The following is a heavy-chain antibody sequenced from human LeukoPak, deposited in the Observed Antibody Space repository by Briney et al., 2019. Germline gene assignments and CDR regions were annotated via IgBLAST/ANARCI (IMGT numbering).Heavy chain of an antibody. J-gene: IGHJ5*02. CDR3: ARRFLTTVTPGGFDP. V-gene: IGHV5-51*01. D-gene: IGHD4-17*01. CDR1: GYSFTSYW. CDR2: IYPGDSDT. Sequence: ESLKISCKGSGYSFTSYWIGWVRQLPGKGLQWMGIIYPGDSDTRYSPSFQGQVTISADKSISTAYLQWSSLKASDTAMYYCARRFLTTVTPGGFDPWGQGTLVTVSS.